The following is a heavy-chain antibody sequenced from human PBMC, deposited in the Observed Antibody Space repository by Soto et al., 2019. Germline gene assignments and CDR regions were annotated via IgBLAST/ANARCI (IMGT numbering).Heavy chain of an antibody. CDR1: GFTVSSNY. Sequence: PGGSLRLSCAASGFTVSSNYMSWVRQAPGKGLEWVSVIYSGGSTYYADSVKGRFTISRDNSKNTLYLQMNSLRAEDTAVYYCASSFRCSGGGCYFFQHWGQGTLVTVS. CDR2: IYSGGST. J-gene: IGHJ1*01. D-gene: IGHD2-15*01. V-gene: IGHV3-66*01. CDR3: ASSFRCSGGGCYFFQH.